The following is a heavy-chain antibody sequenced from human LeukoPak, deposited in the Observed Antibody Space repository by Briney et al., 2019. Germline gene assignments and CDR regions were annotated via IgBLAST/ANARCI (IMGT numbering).Heavy chain of an antibody. CDR2: ISEDGINK. Sequence: GGSLRLSCAASGFTFSNYGMHCVRQAPGKGLEWVAGISEDGINKYYADSVKGRFTISRDNSNNTLFLQMNSLRAEDTAVYYCARGAQGYGDYSGYFEYWGQGSLVTVSS. V-gene: IGHV3-30*03. CDR1: GFTFSNYG. J-gene: IGHJ4*02. D-gene: IGHD4-17*01. CDR3: ARGAQGYGDYSGYFEY.